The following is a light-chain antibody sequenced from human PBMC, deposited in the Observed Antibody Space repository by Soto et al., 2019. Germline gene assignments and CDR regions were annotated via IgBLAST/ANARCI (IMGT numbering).Light chain of an antibody. V-gene: IGKV3-15*01. Sequence: EIVMTQSPATLSVSPGERATLSCWASQHVSSNLAWYQQKPGQAPRLLIYGASTRATGIPARFSGSGSGTEFTLTISSLQSEDVAAYYWQQYNNWPHTFGQGTKREIK. CDR3: QQYNNWPHT. CDR1: QHVSSN. CDR2: GAS. J-gene: IGKJ2*01.